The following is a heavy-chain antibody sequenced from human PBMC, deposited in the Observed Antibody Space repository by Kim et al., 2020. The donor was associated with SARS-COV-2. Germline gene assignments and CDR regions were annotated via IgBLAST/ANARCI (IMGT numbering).Heavy chain of an antibody. J-gene: IGHJ4*02. CDR1: GFTFSSYA. Sequence: GGSLRLSCAASGFTFSSYAMHWVRQAPGKGLEWVAVISYDGSNKYYVDSVKGRFTISRDNSKNTLYLQMNSLRAEDTAVYYCARDRGEWELPPFDYWGQGTLVTVSS. D-gene: IGHD1-26*01. V-gene: IGHV3-30*04. CDR3: ARDRGEWELPPFDY. CDR2: ISYDGSNK.